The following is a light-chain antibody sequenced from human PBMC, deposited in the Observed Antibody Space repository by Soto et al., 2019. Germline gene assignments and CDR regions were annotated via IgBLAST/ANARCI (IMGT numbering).Light chain of an antibody. J-gene: IGKJ5*01. CDR1: QSISSY. V-gene: IGKV1-39*01. CDR2: AAS. CDR3: QQYYNSVLT. Sequence: DIQMTQSPSSLSASVGDRVTITCRASQSISSYLNWYQQKPGKAPKVLISAASTLQSGVPSMFSGSVSGTDFTLTISSLQPEDSASYYCQQYYNSVLTFGGGTRLEIK.